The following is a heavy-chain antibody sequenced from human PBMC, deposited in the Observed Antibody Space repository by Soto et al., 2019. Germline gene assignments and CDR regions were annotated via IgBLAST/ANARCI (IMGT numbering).Heavy chain of an antibody. D-gene: IGHD3-22*01. CDR1: GFTVSSYA. V-gene: IGHV3-23*01. J-gene: IGHJ4*02. CDR3: AKSRAGYYDSSGYPFPFDY. CDR2: ISGSGGST. Sequence: GGSLRLSCAVSGFTVSSYAMSWVRQAPGKGLEWVSAISGSGGSTYYADSVKGRFTISRDNSKNTLYLQMNSLRAEDTAVYYCAKSRAGYYDSSGYPFPFDYWGQGTLVTAPQ.